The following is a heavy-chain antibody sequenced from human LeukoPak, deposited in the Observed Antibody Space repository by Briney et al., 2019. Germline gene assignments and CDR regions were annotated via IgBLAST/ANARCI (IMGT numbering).Heavy chain of an antibody. CDR2: IYYSGNT. V-gene: IGHV4-59*04. CDR3: ARRSVAGVSNWFDP. D-gene: IGHD6-19*01. CDR1: GGSISSYY. J-gene: IGHJ5*02. Sequence: SETLSLTCTVSGGSISSYYWSWIRQPPGKGLEWIGYIYYSGNTYYNPSLKSRVTISLDTSKNQFSLKLSSMTAADTAVYYCARRSVAGVSNWFDPWGQGILVTVSS.